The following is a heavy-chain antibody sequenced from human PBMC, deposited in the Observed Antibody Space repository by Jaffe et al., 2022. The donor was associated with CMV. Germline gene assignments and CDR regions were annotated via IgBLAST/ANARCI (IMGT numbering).Heavy chain of an antibody. D-gene: IGHD3-3*01. J-gene: IGHJ4*02. V-gene: IGHV4-39*01. CDR1: GGSISSSSYY. CDR3: ARNDFWSGYYD. CDR2: IYYSGST. Sequence: QLQLQESGPGLVKPSETLSLTCTVSGGSISSSSYYWGWIRQPPGKGLEWIGSIYYSGSTYYNPSLKSRVTISVDTSKNQFSLKLSSVTAADTAVYYCARNDFWSGYYDWGQGTLVTVSS.